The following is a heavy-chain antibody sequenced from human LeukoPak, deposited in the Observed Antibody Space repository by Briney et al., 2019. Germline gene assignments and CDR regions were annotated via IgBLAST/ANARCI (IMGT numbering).Heavy chain of an antibody. D-gene: IGHD1-26*01. V-gene: IGHV3-49*04. CDR3: TRISLGATVDY. CDR1: GFTFGDYA. J-gene: IGHJ4*02. Sequence: GGSLRLSCTASGFTFGDYAMSWVRQAPGKGLEWVGFIRSKAYGGTTEYAASVKGRFTISRDDSKSIAYLQMNSLKTEDTAVYYCTRISLGATVDYWGQGTLVTVSP. CDR2: IRSKAYGGTT.